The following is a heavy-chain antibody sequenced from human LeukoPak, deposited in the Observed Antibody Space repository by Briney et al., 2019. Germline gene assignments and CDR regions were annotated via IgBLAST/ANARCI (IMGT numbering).Heavy chain of an antibody. CDR3: ARTFRSSIAVAGNRPIDY. D-gene: IGHD6-19*01. V-gene: IGHV4-61*02. CDR1: GGSISSGSYY. CDR2: INTSGNT. J-gene: IGHJ4*02. Sequence: SETLSLTCTVSGGSISSGSYYWSWLRQPAGKGPEWIGRINTSGNTKYNPSLNSRVTISVDTSKNQFSLKLSSVTAADTAVYYCARTFRSSIAVAGNRPIDYWGQGTLVTVSS.